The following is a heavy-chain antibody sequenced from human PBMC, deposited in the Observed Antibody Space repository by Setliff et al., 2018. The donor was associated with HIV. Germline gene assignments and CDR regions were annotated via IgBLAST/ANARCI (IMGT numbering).Heavy chain of an antibody. V-gene: IGHV4-4*07. CDR3: ARDPYCSGDGCFRYYQH. Sequence: LSLTCTVSNVSINSYYWSWIRQPAGRALEWIGRIYSSGSTNYNPSLKSRVKMSLDTSKNQFSLKLSSVTAADTAVYFCARDPYCSGDGCFRYYQHWGRGTLVTVSS. J-gene: IGHJ1*01. CDR1: NVSINSYY. D-gene: IGHD2-15*01. CDR2: IYSSGST.